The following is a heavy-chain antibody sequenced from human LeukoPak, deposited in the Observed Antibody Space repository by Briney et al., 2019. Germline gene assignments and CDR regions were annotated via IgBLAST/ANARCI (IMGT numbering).Heavy chain of an antibody. V-gene: IGHV5-51*01. CDR1: GSLFTSYW. J-gene: IGHJ4*02. CDR2: IYPGDSDT. Sequence: GAALEIFCEGSGSLFTSYWLGWVRQMPGKGLEWMGIIYPGDSDTRYSPSFQGQVTISADKSISTAYLQWSSLKASDTAMYYCARTYSSSSGPIDCWGQGTLVTVSS. CDR3: ARTYSSSSGPIDC. D-gene: IGHD6-6*01.